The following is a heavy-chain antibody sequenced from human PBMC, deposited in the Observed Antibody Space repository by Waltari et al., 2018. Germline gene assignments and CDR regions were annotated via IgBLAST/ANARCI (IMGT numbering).Heavy chain of an antibody. Sequence: QVQLQESGPGLVKPSETLSLTCTVSGYSISSGYYWGWIRQPPGKGLEWIGSIYQSGSTYYNPSLKSRVTISVDTSKNQFSLKLSSVTAADTAVYYCARRSDIVVVPAAPFDYWGQGTLVTVSS. CDR3: ARRSDIVVVPAAPFDY. CDR2: IYQSGST. D-gene: IGHD2-2*01. J-gene: IGHJ4*02. CDR1: GYSISSGYY. V-gene: IGHV4-38-2*02.